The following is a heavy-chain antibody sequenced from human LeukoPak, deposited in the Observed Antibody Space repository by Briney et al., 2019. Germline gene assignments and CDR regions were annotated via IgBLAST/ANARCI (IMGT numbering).Heavy chain of an antibody. CDR3: ARGYYSDCYMDV. CDR1: GYTFTSYD. Sequence: ASVKVSCKASGYTFTSYDINWVRQATGQGLEWMGWMNPNSGNTGYAQKFQGRVTMTRNTSISTAYMELSSLRSEDTAVYYCARGYYSDCYMDVWGKGTTVTVSS. CDR2: MNPNSGNT. V-gene: IGHV1-8*01. J-gene: IGHJ6*03. D-gene: IGHD4-11*01.